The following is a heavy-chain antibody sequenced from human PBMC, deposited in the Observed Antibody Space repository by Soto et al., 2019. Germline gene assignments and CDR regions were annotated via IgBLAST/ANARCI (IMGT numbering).Heavy chain of an antibody. D-gene: IGHD3-10*01. CDR1: GFTVSSNY. CDR3: ARQAVHGSGSYYRNGCFDY. Sequence: EVQLVESGGGLIQPGGSLRLSCAASGFTVSSNYMSWVRQAPGKGLEWVSVIYSGGSTYYADSVKGRFTISRDNSKNTLYLQMNSLRAEDTAVYYCARQAVHGSGSYYRNGCFDYWGQGTLVTVSS. V-gene: IGHV3-53*01. J-gene: IGHJ4*02. CDR2: IYSGGST.